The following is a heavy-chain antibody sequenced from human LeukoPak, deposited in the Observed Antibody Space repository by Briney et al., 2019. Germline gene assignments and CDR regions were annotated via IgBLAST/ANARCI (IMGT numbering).Heavy chain of an antibody. Sequence: SETLSLTCAVYGGSFSGYYWSWIRQPPGKGLEWIGEINHSGSTNYNPSLKSRVTISVDTSKNQFPLKLSSVTAADTAVYYCARNSGSYREGYYFDYWGQGTLVTVSS. CDR2: INHSGST. V-gene: IGHV4-34*01. J-gene: IGHJ4*02. CDR3: ARNSGSYREGYYFDY. D-gene: IGHD1-26*01. CDR1: GGSFSGYY.